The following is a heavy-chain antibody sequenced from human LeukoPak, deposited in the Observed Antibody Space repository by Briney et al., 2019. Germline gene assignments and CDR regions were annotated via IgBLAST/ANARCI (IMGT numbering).Heavy chain of an antibody. J-gene: IGHJ6*03. D-gene: IGHD6-6*01. CDR2: INSDGSST. V-gene: IGHV3-74*01. Sequence: GGSLRLSCAASGFTFSSYWMHWVRQAPGKGLVWVSRINSDGSSTSYADSVKGRFTISRDNAKNTLYLQMNSLRAEDTAVYYCARDTPFSSSYMYYYYMDVWGKGTTVTVSS. CDR1: GFTFSSYW. CDR3: ARDTPFSSSYMYYYYMDV.